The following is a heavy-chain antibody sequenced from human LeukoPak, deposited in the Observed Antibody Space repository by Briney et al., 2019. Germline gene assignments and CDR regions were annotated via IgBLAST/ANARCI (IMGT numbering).Heavy chain of an antibody. CDR2: IGTAGDT. J-gene: IGHJ4*02. D-gene: IGHD3-22*01. CDR1: GFTFSSYD. V-gene: IGHV3-13*01. Sequence: PGGSLRLSCAASGFTFSSYDMHWVRQTTGKGLEWVSAIGTAGDTYYPGSVKGRFTISRENAKNSLYLQMNSLGAGDTAVYYCARGKYYFDSSGVFDYWGQGTLVTVSS. CDR3: ARGKYYFDSSGVFDY.